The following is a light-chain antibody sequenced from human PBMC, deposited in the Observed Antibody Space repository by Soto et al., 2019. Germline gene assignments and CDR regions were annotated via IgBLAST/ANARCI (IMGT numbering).Light chain of an antibody. CDR1: QSVSNNY. V-gene: IGKV3-20*01. Sequence: EIVLTQSPVTLSFSPGEIAALSCSTSQSVSNNYLAWYQQKPGQAPRLLIYGASSRATGIPDRFSGSGSGTDFTLSISRLEPEDFAVYYCQQYSSLWTFGQGTKVDIK. CDR3: QQYSSLWT. J-gene: IGKJ1*01. CDR2: GAS.